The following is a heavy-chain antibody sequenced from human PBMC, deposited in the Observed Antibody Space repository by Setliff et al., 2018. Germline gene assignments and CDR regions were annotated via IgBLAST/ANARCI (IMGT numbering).Heavy chain of an antibody. V-gene: IGHV3-21*01. CDR1: GFNFRNYN. D-gene: IGHD4-17*01. J-gene: IGHJ4*02. Sequence: GRSLRLSCAASGFNFRNYNMHWVRQAPGEGLEWVSSISFSSSSISYASSVKGRFTISRDNAKNTLYLQMNSLRAEDTAVYYCARFYGDLKTDWGQGTLVTVSS. CDR3: ARFYGDLKTD. CDR2: ISFSSSSI.